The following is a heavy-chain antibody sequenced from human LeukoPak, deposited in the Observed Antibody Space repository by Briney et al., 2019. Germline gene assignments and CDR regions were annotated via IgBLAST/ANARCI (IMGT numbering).Heavy chain of an antibody. CDR2: FDPEDGET. J-gene: IGHJ3*02. Sequence: ASVKVSCKVSGYTLTELSMHWVRQAPGKGLEWMGGFDPEDGETIYAQKFQCRVTMTEDTSTDTAYMELSSLRSEDTAVYYCATGHYDSSGYYHDAFDIWGQGTMVTVSS. V-gene: IGHV1-24*01. CDR3: ATGHYDSSGYYHDAFDI. D-gene: IGHD3-22*01. CDR1: GYTLTELS.